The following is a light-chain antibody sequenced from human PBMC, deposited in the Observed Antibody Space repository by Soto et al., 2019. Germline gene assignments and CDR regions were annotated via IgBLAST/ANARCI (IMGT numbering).Light chain of an antibody. Sequence: QAVVTQPPSASGTPGQRVTISCSGSSSNIGSNTVNWYQQLPGTAPQLLIYSNNQRPSGVPDRFSGAKSGTSASLAISGLQSEDEAEYYCAAWDDSLNGVVFGGGTKLTVL. CDR2: SNN. V-gene: IGLV1-44*01. CDR1: SSNIGSNT. CDR3: AAWDDSLNGVV. J-gene: IGLJ3*02.